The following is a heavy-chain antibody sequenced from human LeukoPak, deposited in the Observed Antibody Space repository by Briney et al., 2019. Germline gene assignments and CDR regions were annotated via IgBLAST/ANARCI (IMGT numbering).Heavy chain of an antibody. CDR1: GYTFTGYY. J-gene: IGHJ3*02. Sequence: ASVKVSCKASGYTFTGYYIHWVRQAPGQGLEWMGWINPNSGGTNYAQKLQGRVTMTTDTSTSTAYMELRSLRSDDTAVYYCASRRGWLQFDRWYAFDIWGQGTMVTVSS. CDR2: INPNSGGT. V-gene: IGHV1-2*02. D-gene: IGHD5-24*01. CDR3: ASRRGWLQFDRWYAFDI.